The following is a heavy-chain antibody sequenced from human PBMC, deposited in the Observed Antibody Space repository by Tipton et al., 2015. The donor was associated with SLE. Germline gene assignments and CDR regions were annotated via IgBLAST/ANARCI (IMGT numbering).Heavy chain of an antibody. Sequence: TLSLTCTIYDGSFSGYHWSWIRQPPGKGLEWIGEINYSGSTNYNPSLKSRVTISIGTSKNQLSLKLTSVTAADTAVYYCARRNSGWFPLDYWGQGTLVTVSS. J-gene: IGHJ4*02. V-gene: IGHV4-34*01. D-gene: IGHD6-19*01. CDR1: DGSFSGYH. CDR3: ARRNSGWFPLDY. CDR2: INYSGST.